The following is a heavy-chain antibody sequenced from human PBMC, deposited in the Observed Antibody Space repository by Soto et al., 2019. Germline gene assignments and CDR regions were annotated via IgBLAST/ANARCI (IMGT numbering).Heavy chain of an antibody. CDR1: GGTFSSHS. V-gene: IGHV1-69*01. J-gene: IGHJ4*02. CDR2: IITLLGTS. D-gene: IGHD2-21*02. CDR3: ASEVGYGDFSAALLD. Sequence: VQLMQSGAEVKKPGSSVKVSCKASGGTFSSHSINWVRQAPGQGLEWMGGIITLLGTSNYAQNFQGRVTITADQPTSTAYMELNSLTSDDTAVYYCASEVGYGDFSAALLDWGQGTLVTVSS.